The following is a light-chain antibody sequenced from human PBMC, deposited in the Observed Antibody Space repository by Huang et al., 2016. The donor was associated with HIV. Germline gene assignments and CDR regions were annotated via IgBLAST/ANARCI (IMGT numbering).Light chain of an antibody. V-gene: IGKV2-28*01. CDR3: MQSLQIPWT. CDR1: QSLLQTNGHDS. CDR2: LGS. J-gene: IGKJ1*01. Sequence: EIVMTQSPLSLPVTPGEPASISCRSSQSLLQTNGHDSLDWYLLRPGQPPQILIHLGSTRASGVPERFSGSGSGTDFTLKISRVEAEDVGVYYCMQSLQIPWTFGQGTKVEIK.